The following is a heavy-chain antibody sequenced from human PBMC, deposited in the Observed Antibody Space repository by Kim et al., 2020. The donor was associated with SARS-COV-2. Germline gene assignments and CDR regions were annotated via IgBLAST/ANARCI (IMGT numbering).Heavy chain of an antibody. CDR3: ARGRVGVVPSPILGIGPHYEYFIMDV. D-gene: IGHD2-2*02. V-gene: IGHV4-34*01. J-gene: IGHJ6*02. CDR2: INHSGST. CDR1: GGSFSGYN. Sequence: SETLSLTCAVYGGSFSGYNWSWIRQPPGKGLEWIGEINHSGSTKYNASLKSRVTLSIDRSKNQFSLKLNSVTAADTGIYYCARGRVGVVPSPILGIGPHYEYFIMDVWGHGTTVTVSS.